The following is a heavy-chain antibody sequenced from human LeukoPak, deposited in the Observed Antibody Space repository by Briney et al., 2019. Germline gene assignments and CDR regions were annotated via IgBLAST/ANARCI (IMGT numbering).Heavy chain of an antibody. J-gene: IGHJ5*02. CDR3: AVTLLRGVTNWFDT. D-gene: IGHD3-10*01. CDR2: VFPGNSDI. V-gene: IGHV5-51*01. Sequence: GESLKISCKGSGYSFSTYWIGWVRQMPGKGLEWVGVVFPGNSDIRYSPSFQGQVTISADESISTAYLQWNSLKAADTAMYYCAVTLLRGVTNWFDTWGQGTLVTVSS. CDR1: GYSFSTYW.